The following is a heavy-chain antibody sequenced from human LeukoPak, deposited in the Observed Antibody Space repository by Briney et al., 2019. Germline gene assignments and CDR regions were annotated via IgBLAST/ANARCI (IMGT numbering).Heavy chain of an antibody. CDR1: RYTFTDYY. V-gene: IGHV1-2*02. J-gene: IGHJ5*02. D-gene: IGHD2-2*01. Sequence: ASVHVSCKASRYTFTDYYMHWVRQPPGQGLESMGWINRNSGGTNYAQKFQGRVTMTRDTSISTAYMELSRLRSDDKAVYYCARGGWSLGYCSSSSCLDWFDPWGQGTLVTVSS. CDR2: INRNSGGT. CDR3: ARGGWSLGYCSSSSCLDWFDP.